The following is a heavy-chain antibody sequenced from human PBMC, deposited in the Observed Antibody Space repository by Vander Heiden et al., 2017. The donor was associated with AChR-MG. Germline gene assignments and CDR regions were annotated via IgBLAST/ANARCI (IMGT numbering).Heavy chain of an antibody. D-gene: IGHD3-9*01. CDR3: VTLPTIPPFDH. Sequence: EVQLVQSGAQGKKPGESPKLSCKASGYNIANYWIGWVRAMPGKGLEWMRIISPGDSETRYSPSFQGHVTITADKSISTAYLQCSSLTASDTAMYYCVTLPTIPPFDHWGQGTLVTVSS. CDR2: ISPGDSET. J-gene: IGHJ4*02. CDR1: GYNIANYW. V-gene: IGHV5-51*01.